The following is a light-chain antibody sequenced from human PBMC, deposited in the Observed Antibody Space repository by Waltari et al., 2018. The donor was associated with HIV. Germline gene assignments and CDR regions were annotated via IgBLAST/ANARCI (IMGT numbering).Light chain of an antibody. CDR3: MQTLQSVFT. CDR1: ESLLFSNGYYY. CDR2: LGS. V-gene: IGKV2-28*01. Sequence: IVMTQSPVSLPVTPGEPASISCRSRESLLFSNGYYYLNGYLQRPGQSPQLLIYLGSSRASGGPDRFSGSGSGTDVTLKISRVEAEDVGIYYCMQTLQSVFTFGPGTRVEIK. J-gene: IGKJ3*01.